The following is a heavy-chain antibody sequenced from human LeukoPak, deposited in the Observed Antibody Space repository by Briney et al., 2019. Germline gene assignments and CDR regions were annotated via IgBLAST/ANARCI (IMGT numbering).Heavy chain of an antibody. J-gene: IGHJ4*02. D-gene: IGHD3-10*01. V-gene: IGHV3-30-3*01. CDR1: GFIFADLG. CDR2: ISSDGANE. CDR3: GRGGDPYFDH. Sequence: PGGSLRLSCAASGFIFADLGMHWVRQPPGKGLEWVAGISSDGANEHYADSVKGRFIISRDNSKNTLYLQMNSLREEDTAVYSWGRGGDPYFDHWGEGTLVTVSS.